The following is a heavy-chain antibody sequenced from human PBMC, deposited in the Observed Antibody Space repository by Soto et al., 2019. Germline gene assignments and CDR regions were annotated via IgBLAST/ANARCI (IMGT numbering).Heavy chain of an antibody. Sequence: EVQLVESGGGLVQPGGSLRRSCAASGFTVSSNYMSWVRQAPGKGLEWVSVIYSGGSTYYADSVKGRFTISRHNSKNTLYLQMNSLRAEDTAVYYCARGVLPTIRYFDLWGRGTLVTFSS. D-gene: IGHD1-26*01. CDR1: GFTVSSNY. CDR2: IYSGGST. J-gene: IGHJ2*01. CDR3: ARGVLPTIRYFDL. V-gene: IGHV3-53*04.